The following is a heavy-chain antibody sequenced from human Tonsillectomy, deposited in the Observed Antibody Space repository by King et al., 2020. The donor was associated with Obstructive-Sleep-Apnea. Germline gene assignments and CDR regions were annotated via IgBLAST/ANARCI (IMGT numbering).Heavy chain of an antibody. D-gene: IGHD3-10*01. CDR2: TRNKANSYTT. J-gene: IGHJ6*02. Sequence: VQLVESGGGLVQPGGSLRLSCAASGFTFSDHYMDWVRQAPGKGLEWVGRTRNKANSYTTEYAASVKGRFTISRDESKNSLYLQMNSLKTEDTAVYYCARAHMVRGVIFHYYYGMDVWGQGTTVTVSS. CDR3: ARAHMVRGVIFHYYYGMDV. V-gene: IGHV3-72*01. CDR1: GFTFSDHY.